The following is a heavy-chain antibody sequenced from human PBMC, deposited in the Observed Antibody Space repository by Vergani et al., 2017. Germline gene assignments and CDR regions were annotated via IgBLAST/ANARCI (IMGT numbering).Heavy chain of an antibody. CDR2: INWNSKGI. J-gene: IGHJ4*02. CDR1: GFTFDDYA. D-gene: IGHD4-11*01. Sequence: EVQLVESGGGLVQPGRSLRLSCAASGFTFDDYAMHWVRQAPGKGLEWVSGINWNSKGIGYADSVKGRFTISRDNAKNSLYLQMSSLKVEDTGVYYCAREMSNEGFDYWGQGTRVTVS. CDR3: AREMSNEGFDY. V-gene: IGHV3-9*01.